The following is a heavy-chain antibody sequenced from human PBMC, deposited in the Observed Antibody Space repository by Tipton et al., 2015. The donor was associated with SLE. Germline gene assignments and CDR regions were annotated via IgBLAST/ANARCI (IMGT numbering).Heavy chain of an antibody. Sequence: TLSLTCTVSGGSISSYYWSWIRQPPGKGLERIGYIYYSGSTNYNPSLKSRVTISVDTSKNQFSLKLSSVTAADTAVYYCAGAAPGVQGVNDAFDIWGQGTMVTVSS. CDR2: IYYSGST. V-gene: IGHV4-59*12. CDR3: AGAAPGVQGVNDAFDI. CDR1: GGSISSYY. J-gene: IGHJ3*02. D-gene: IGHD3-10*01.